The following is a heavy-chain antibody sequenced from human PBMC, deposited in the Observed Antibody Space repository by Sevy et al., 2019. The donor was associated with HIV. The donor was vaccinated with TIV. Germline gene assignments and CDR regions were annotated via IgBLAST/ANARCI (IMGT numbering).Heavy chain of an antibody. CDR1: GFTFSSYS. V-gene: IGHV3-21*01. Sequence: GGSLRLSCAASGFTFSSYSMNWVRQAPGKGLEWVSSISSSSSYIYYADSVKGRFTISRDNAKNSLYLQMNSLRAEDTAVYYCARDPGRGCSSTSCYYYGMDVWGQGTTVTVSS. CDR3: ARDPGRGCSSTSCYYYGMDV. D-gene: IGHD2-2*01. J-gene: IGHJ6*02. CDR2: ISSSSSYI.